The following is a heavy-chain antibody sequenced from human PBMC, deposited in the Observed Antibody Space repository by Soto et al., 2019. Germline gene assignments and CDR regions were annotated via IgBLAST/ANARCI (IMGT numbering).Heavy chain of an antibody. CDR3: ARGGSSSLYWFDP. Sequence: QLQLQESGPGLVRPSETLSLTCTVSGDSISSDDYYWGWIRQSPGKGLEWIGIINDSGSTYYNPSLKSRVTVSVGTSKNQFSLRLSSVTAADTAIYCCARGGSSSLYWFDPWGQGTLVTVSS. J-gene: IGHJ5*02. CDR2: INDSGST. D-gene: IGHD2-2*01. V-gene: IGHV4-39*01. CDR1: GDSISSDDYY.